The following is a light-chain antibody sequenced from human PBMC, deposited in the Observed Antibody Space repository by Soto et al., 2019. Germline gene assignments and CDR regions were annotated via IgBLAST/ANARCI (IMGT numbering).Light chain of an antibody. CDR1: SSDVGGYNY. Sequence: QSALTQPASVSGSPGQSITISCTGTSSDVGGYNYVSWYQHHPGKAPKLMIYDVTNRPSGVSNRFSGSKSGNTASLTISGRQAEDEADYYCSSYANSNTLLYVFGTGTKLTVL. J-gene: IGLJ1*01. CDR2: DVT. V-gene: IGLV2-14*03. CDR3: SSYANSNTLLYV.